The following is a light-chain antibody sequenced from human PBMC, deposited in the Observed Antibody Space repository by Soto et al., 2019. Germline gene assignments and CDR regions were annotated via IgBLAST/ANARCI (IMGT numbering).Light chain of an antibody. CDR1: SSHIGSNP. V-gene: IGLV1-44*01. Sequence: QSVLAQPPSASGTPGQRVAISCSGTSSHIGSNPVNWFQQLPGTAPKLLIYGSNQRPSGVPDRFSGSKSGTSASLAISGLQSEDEADYYCAAWDDNLFGQVFGGGTKLTVL. CDR3: AAWDDNLFGQV. CDR2: GSN. J-gene: IGLJ2*01.